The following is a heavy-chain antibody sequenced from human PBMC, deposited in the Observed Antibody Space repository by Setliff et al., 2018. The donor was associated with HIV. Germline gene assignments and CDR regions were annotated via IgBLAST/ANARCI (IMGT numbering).Heavy chain of an antibody. V-gene: IGHV4-59*08. CDR3: ARHARSITMTTDWYFDL. Sequence: PSETLSLTCTVSGGSITNYYWSWIRQPPGKGLEWIGVIYYSGSTNYNPSLKSRVTISVDTSKHQFSLKLSSVTAADTAVYYCARHARSITMTTDWYFDLWGRGTLFTVSS. CDR2: IYYSGST. J-gene: IGHJ2*01. D-gene: IGHD3-22*01. CDR1: GGSITNYY.